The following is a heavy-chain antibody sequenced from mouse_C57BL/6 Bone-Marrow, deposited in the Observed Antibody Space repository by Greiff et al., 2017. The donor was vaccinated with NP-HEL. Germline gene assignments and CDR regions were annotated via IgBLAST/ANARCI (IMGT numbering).Heavy chain of an antibody. V-gene: IGHV1-59*01. CDR2: IDPSDSYT. Sequence: QVQLKQPGAELVRPGTSVKLSCKASGYTFTSYWMHWVKQRPGQGLEWIGVIDPSDSYTNYNQKFKGKATLTVDTSSSTAYMQLSSLTSEDSAVYYCARDPYYAMDYWGQGTSVTVSS. CDR1: GYTFTSYW. CDR3: ARDPYYAMDY. J-gene: IGHJ4*01.